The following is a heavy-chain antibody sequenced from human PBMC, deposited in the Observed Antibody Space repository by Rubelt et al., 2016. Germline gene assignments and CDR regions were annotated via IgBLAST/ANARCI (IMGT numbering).Heavy chain of an antibody. V-gene: IGHV4-59*12. CDR2: INHSGST. CDR1: GGSLSTNY. CDR3: ARVGSYREDY. Sequence: VQLQESGPGVVTPSETLSLTCSVSGGSLSTNYWSWIRQPPGKGLEWIGEINHSGSTKYNPSLKSQVTISVDTSKNRISLKLSSVTAADTAVYYCARVGSYREDYWGQGTVVTVSS. D-gene: IGHD1-26*01. J-gene: IGHJ4*02.